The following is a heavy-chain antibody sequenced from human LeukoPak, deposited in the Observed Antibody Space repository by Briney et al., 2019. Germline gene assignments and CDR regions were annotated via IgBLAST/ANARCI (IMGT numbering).Heavy chain of an antibody. Sequence: PGGSLRLSCAASGFTFSSYWMSWVRQAPGKGLEWVANIKQDGSEKYYVDSVKGRFTISRDNAKNSLYLQMNSLRAEDTAVYYCARRGSSRPSYYYYYMDVWGKGTTVTISS. J-gene: IGHJ6*03. D-gene: IGHD1-26*01. CDR1: GFTFSSYW. V-gene: IGHV3-7*01. CDR3: ARRGSSRPSYYYYYMDV. CDR2: IKQDGSEK.